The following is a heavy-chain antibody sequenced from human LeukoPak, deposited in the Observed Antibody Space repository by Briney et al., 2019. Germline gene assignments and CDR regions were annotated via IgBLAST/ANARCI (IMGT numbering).Heavy chain of an antibody. CDR2: ISGSGGNT. D-gene: IGHD2-8*01. Sequence: GGSLRLSCAASGFTFSSYGMSWVRQAPGKGLEWVSAISGSGGNTYYADSVKGRFTISRDNSKNTLYLQMNSLRAEDTAVYYCAKDGGPNYYYYYMDVWGKGTTVTISS. CDR1: GFTFSSYG. V-gene: IGHV3-23*01. J-gene: IGHJ6*03. CDR3: AKDGGPNYYYYYMDV.